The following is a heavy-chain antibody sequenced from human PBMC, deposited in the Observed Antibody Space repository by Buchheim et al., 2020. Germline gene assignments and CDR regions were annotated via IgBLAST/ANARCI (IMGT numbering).Heavy chain of an antibody. CDR2: INPSGGST. CDR1: GYTFTSYY. Sequence: QVQLVQSGAEVKKPGASVKVSCKASGYTFTSYYMHWVRQAPGQGLEWMGIINPSGGSTSYAQTFQGRVTMTRDTSTSTVYMELSSLRSEDTAVYYCARGVVVVPAANGFWFDPWGQGTL. CDR3: ARGVVVVPAANGFWFDP. V-gene: IGHV1-46*01. J-gene: IGHJ5*02. D-gene: IGHD2-2*01.